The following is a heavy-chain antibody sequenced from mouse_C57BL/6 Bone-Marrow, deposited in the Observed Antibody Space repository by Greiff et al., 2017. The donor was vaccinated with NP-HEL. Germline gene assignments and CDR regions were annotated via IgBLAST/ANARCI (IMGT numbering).Heavy chain of an antibody. CDR1: GYTFTDYY. D-gene: IGHD2-10*02. CDR3: AREGYGKDARDY. CDR2: INPYNGGT. J-gene: IGHJ4*01. V-gene: IGHV1-19*01. Sequence: VQLQQSGPVLVKPGASVKMSCKASGYTFTDYYMNWVKQSHGKSLEWIGVINPYNGGTSYNQKFKGKATLTVDKSSSTAYMELNSLTSEDSAVXYCAREGYGKDARDYWGQGTSVTVSS.